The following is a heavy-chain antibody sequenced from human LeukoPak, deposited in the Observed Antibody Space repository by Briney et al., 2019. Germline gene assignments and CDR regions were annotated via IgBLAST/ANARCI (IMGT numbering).Heavy chain of an antibody. D-gene: IGHD3-22*01. J-gene: IGHJ4*02. CDR2: IYHSGST. CDR1: GYSISTGYY. Sequence: SETLSLTCTVSGYSISTGYYWGWIRQPPGKGLEWIGSIYHSGSTYYNPSLKSRVTISVDKSKNQLYLQVSTVTAGDTAVYYCARRDSYSSCYYYFDFWGQGTLVTVSS. CDR3: ARRDSYSSCYYYFDF. V-gene: IGHV4-38-2*02.